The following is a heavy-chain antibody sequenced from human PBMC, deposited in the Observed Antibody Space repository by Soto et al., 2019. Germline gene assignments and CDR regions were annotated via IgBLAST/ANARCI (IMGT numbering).Heavy chain of an antibody. V-gene: IGHV3-21*01. Sequence: GGSLRLSCAASGFTFSSYSMNRVRQAPGKGLEWVSSISSSSSYIYYADSVKGRFTISRDNAKNSLYLQMNSLRAEDTAVYYCARDPNRYSSGWYLVDAFDIWGQGTMVTVSS. CDR2: ISSSSSYI. CDR1: GFTFSSYS. D-gene: IGHD6-19*01. J-gene: IGHJ3*02. CDR3: ARDPNRYSSGWYLVDAFDI.